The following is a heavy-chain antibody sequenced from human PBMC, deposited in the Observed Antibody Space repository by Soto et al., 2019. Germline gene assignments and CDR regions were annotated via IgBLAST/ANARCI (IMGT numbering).Heavy chain of an antibody. D-gene: IGHD3-10*01. J-gene: IGHJ4*02. CDR1: GLNLNGYT. V-gene: IGHV3-23*01. CDR2: IAETGSST. CDR3: AKPVYGSGSSDY. Sequence: GGSLKLSCATSGLNLNGYTMSWVRQAPGQGLEWVSGIAETGSSTYYADSVKGRFTISRDNSENTLYLQMNNLRAEDTAIYYCAKPVYGSGSSDYWGQGTLVTVSS.